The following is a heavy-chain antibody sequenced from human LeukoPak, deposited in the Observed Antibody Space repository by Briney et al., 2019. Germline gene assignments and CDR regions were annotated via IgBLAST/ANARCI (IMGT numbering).Heavy chain of an antibody. Sequence: GGFLRLSCAASGFTFSSYSMNWVRQAPGKGLEWVSYISSSSSTIYYADSVKGRFTISRDNAKNSLYLQMSSLRVEDTAVYYCARHSGSGSYSPPDWGQGTLVTVSS. V-gene: IGHV3-48*04. J-gene: IGHJ4*02. CDR2: ISSSSSTI. D-gene: IGHD3-10*01. CDR1: GFTFSSYS. CDR3: ARHSGSGSYSPPD.